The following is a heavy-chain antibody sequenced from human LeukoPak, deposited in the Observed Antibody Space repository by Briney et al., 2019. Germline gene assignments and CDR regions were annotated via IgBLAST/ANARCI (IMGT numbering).Heavy chain of an antibody. D-gene: IGHD4-17*01. J-gene: IGHJ3*01. CDR2: IRASDGYI. Sequence: PGGSLRLSCVASGFTFSTYAMMWVRQAPGKGLEWVSAIRASDGYIEYADSVKGRFTISRDNSKKTLYLQMRSLRAEDTAIYYCARDPNGDYIGAFDFGGQGTLVTVSS. CDR3: ARDPNGDYIGAFDF. CDR1: GFTFSTYA. V-gene: IGHV3-23*01.